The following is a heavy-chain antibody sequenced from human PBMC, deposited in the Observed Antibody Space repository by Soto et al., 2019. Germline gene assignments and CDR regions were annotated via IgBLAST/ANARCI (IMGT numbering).Heavy chain of an antibody. CDR2: ISSSSSYI. V-gene: IGHV3-21*01. CDR1: GFTFSSYS. CDR3: ARDGSIAARDYYYYGMDV. J-gene: IGHJ6*02. D-gene: IGHD6-6*01. Sequence: PGGSLRLSCAASGFTFSSYSMNWVRQAPGKGLEWVSSISSSSSYIYYADSVKGRFTISRDNAKNSLYLQMNSLRAEDTAVYYCARDGSIAARDYYYYGMDVWGQGTTVTVSS.